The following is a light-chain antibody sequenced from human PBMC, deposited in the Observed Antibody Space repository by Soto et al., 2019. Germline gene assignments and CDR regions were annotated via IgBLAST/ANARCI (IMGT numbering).Light chain of an antibody. J-gene: IGLJ3*02. V-gene: IGLV2-14*03. CDR1: SSDVGAYNH. CDR3: SSCTNGRTWV. CDR2: EVN. Sequence: QSALTQPAPVSGSPGQSITIPCTGTSSDVGAYNHVSWYQQHPGKVPKVVIYEVNNRPSGVSNRFAACKSGKTVSLTISRLQSEDEATYDCSSCTNGRTWVFGGGTQLTVL.